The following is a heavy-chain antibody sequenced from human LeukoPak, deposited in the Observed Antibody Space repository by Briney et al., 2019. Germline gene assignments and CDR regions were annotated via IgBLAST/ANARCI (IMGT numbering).Heavy chain of an antibody. J-gene: IGHJ6*02. CDR1: GFTFDSYA. V-gene: IGHV3-23*01. Sequence: GGSLRLSCAASGFTFDSYAMNWVRQAPGKGLEWDSTISGSGGSTYYADSVKGRFTISRDNSKNTLFLQMISLRAEGTAIYYCAKATQSHALDVWGQGTTVTVSS. CDR2: ISGSGGST. CDR3: AKATQSHALDV.